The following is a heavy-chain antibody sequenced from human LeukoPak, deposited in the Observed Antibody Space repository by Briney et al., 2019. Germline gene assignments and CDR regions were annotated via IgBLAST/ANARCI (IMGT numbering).Heavy chain of an antibody. J-gene: IGHJ5*02. V-gene: IGHV4-39*07. CDR1: GVSISSSSYY. CDR3: ARGDAGGDWFDP. D-gene: IGHD3-10*01. Sequence: SETLSLTCIVSGVSISSSSYYWGWIRQSPGTGLEWIGKIYYSGSTYYNPSLNSRVTISVDTSKNQFSLKLSSVTAADTAVYYCARGDAGGDWFDPWGQGTLVTVSS. CDR2: IYYSGST.